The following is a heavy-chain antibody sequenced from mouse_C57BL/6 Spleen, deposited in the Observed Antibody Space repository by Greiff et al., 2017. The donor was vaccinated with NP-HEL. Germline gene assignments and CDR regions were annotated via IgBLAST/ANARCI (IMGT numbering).Heavy chain of an antibody. Sequence: QVQLQQPGAELVMPGASVKLSCKASGYTFTSYWMHWVKQRPGQGLEWIGEIGPSDSYTKYNQQFKGKSTLTADKSSSTAYMQLSSLTSEDSAVYYCARYRYYFDDWGQGTTLTVSS. CDR3: ARYRYYFDD. CDR1: GYTFTSYW. V-gene: IGHV1-69*01. J-gene: IGHJ2*01. CDR2: IGPSDSYT.